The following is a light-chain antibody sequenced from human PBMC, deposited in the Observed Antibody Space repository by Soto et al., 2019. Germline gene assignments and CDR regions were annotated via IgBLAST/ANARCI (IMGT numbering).Light chain of an antibody. CDR3: QHHNNWPPGT. J-gene: IGKJ1*01. V-gene: IGKV3-15*01. Sequence: VMTQSPATLSVSPGERATLSCRASLSVGTNLAWYQQKPGQPPRLLIYGATTRATGIPARFSGSGSATDFTLTISSLQSEDFAVYYCQHHNNWPPGTFGQGTRVEIK. CDR1: LSVGTN. CDR2: GAT.